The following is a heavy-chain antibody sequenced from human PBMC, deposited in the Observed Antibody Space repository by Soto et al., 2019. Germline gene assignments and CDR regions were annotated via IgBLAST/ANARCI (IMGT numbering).Heavy chain of an antibody. CDR3: VRDDAFDF. CDR1: GFTFDAYP. Sequence: EVQLVESGGGLVQPGRSLRLSCAASGFTFDAYPMHWVRQAPGKGLEWVAGLAWDGGSIEYVDSVEGRFTISRDNAKNSLYLQMSSLRDEDTPLYYCVRDDAFDFWGQGTQVTVSS. CDR2: LAWDGGSI. J-gene: IGHJ3*01. V-gene: IGHV3-9*01.